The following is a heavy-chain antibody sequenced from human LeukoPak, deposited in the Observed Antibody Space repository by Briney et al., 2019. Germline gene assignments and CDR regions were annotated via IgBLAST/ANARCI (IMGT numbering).Heavy chain of an antibody. CDR1: GYSISSGYY. V-gene: IGHV4-61*01. D-gene: IGHD1-26*01. CDR2: IYYSGST. Sequence: SETLSLTCTVSGYSISSGYYWSWIRQPPGKGLEWIGYIYYSGSTNYNPSLKSRVTISVDTSKNQFSLKLSSVTAADTAVYYCASLSGSYYYYMDVWGKGTTVTISS. CDR3: ASLSGSYYYYMDV. J-gene: IGHJ6*03.